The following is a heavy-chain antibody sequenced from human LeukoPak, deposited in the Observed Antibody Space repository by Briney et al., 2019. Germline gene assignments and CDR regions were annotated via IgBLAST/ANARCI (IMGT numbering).Heavy chain of an antibody. D-gene: IGHD3-22*01. V-gene: IGHV4-59*01. Sequence: SETLSLTCTVSGGSISSYYWSWVRQPPGKGLEWIGYIYYRGSTNYNPSLKSRVTTSVDTSKNQFSLKLSSVTAADSAIYFCARGDFDASGYSVPFGYWGQGALVTVSS. CDR2: IYYRGST. CDR1: GGSISSYY. J-gene: IGHJ4*02. CDR3: ARGDFDASGYSVPFGY.